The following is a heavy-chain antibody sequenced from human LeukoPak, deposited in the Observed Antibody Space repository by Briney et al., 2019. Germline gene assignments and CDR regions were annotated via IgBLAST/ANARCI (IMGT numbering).Heavy chain of an antibody. CDR3: ARGKGNGGHGKIYYYGMDV. J-gene: IGHJ6*02. CDR2: ISGSGNNL. D-gene: IGHD2-8*01. CDR1: GFTFSTYA. Sequence: GGSLRLSCAASGFTFSTYAMTWVRQAPGKGLEWVSFISGSGNNLFYADSVRGRFTISRDNAKNSLYLQTNSLRAEDTAVYYCARGKGNGGHGKIYYYGMDVWGQGTTVTVSS. V-gene: IGHV3-21*04.